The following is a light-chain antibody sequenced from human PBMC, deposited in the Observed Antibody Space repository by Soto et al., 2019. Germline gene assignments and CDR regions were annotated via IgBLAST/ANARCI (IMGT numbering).Light chain of an antibody. CDR3: QQGYSSAIT. Sequence: DVQMPQSPSPLPASVGDRVTITCRASQSISSYLNWYQQIPGKAPKLLIYAASSLQSGVPSRFSGSGSGTDFTLTINSLQPEDFATYYCQQGYSSAITFGQGTRLEIK. J-gene: IGKJ5*01. CDR2: AAS. V-gene: IGKV1-39*01. CDR1: QSISSY.